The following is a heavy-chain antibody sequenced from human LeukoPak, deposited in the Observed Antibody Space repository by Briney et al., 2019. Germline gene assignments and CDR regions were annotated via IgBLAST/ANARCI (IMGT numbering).Heavy chain of an antibody. CDR3: ARGMVRGVIITV. V-gene: IGHV4-59*01. Sequence: SETLSLTCTVSGGSISSYYWSWIRQPPGKGLERIGYIYYSGSTNYNPSLKSRVTISVDTSKSQFSLKLSSVTAADTAVYYCARGMVRGVIITVWGQGTLVTVSS. CDR1: GGSISSYY. D-gene: IGHD3-10*01. CDR2: IYYSGST. J-gene: IGHJ4*02.